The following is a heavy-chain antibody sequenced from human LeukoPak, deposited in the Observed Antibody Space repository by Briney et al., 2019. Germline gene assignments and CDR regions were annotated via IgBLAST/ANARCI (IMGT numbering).Heavy chain of an antibody. Sequence: GESLKISCKGSGYSFTSYWIGWVRQMPGKGLEWMGIIYPGDSDTRYSPSFQGQVTISADKSISTAYLQWSSLKASDTAMYYCARLGSSSWSKRYYHYYGMDVWGQGTTVTVSS. CDR3: ARLGSSSWSKRYYHYYGMDV. V-gene: IGHV5-51*01. D-gene: IGHD6-13*01. CDR2: IYPGDSDT. J-gene: IGHJ6*02. CDR1: GYSFTSYW.